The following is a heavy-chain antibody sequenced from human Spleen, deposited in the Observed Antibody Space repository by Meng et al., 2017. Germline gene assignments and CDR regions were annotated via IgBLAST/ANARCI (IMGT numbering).Heavy chain of an antibody. V-gene: IGHV3-74*01. J-gene: IGHJ4*02. CDR2: INTDGSST. CDR1: GGSFSGYY. D-gene: IGHD1-26*01. Sequence: VPLQQWGAGLLKPSETLSLTCAVYGGSFSGYYWSWVRQAPGKGLEWVSRINTDGSSTTYADSVKGRFTISRDNAKNSLYLQMNSLRAEDTAVYYCAKYSGNHGFFDYWGQGTLVTVSS. CDR3: AKYSGNHGFFDY.